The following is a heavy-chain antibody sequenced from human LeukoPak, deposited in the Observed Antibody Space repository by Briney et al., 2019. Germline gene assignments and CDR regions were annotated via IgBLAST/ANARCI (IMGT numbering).Heavy chain of an antibody. Sequence: ASVKVSCKASGYTFTSYDINWVRQATGQGLEWMGWINPNSGGTNYAQKFQGRVAMTGDTSISTAYMDLSRLRSDDTAVYYCARHGRFYDAFDIWGQGTMVTVSS. CDR3: ARHGRFYDAFDI. CDR1: GYTFTSYD. D-gene: IGHD3-3*01. CDR2: INPNSGGT. V-gene: IGHV1-2*02. J-gene: IGHJ3*02.